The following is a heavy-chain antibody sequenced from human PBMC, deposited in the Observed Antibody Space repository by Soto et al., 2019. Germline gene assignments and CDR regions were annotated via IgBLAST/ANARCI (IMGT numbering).Heavy chain of an antibody. J-gene: IGHJ5*02. CDR2: IYYSGST. CDR1: GGSISSYY. Sequence: SETLSLTCTVSGGSISSYYWSWIRQPPGKGLEWIGYIYYSGSTNYNPSLKSRVTISVDTSKNQFSLKLSSVTAADTAVYYCARAENWNWFDPWGQGTLVTVSS. V-gene: IGHV4-59*01. CDR3: ARAENWNWFDP.